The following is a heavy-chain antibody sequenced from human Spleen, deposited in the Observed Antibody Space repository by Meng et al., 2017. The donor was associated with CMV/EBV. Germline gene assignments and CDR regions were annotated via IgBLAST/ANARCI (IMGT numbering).Heavy chain of an antibody. V-gene: IGHV1-8*01. J-gene: IGHJ4*02. CDR2: MNPNSGNT. Sequence: KASGYTFTSYDINWVRQATGQGLEWMGWMNPNSGNTGYAQKFQGRVTMTRNTSISTAYMELSSLRSEDTAVYHCARGGITMIAGSDYWGQGTLVTVSS. CDR1: GYTFTSYD. D-gene: IGHD3-22*01. CDR3: ARGGITMIAGSDY.